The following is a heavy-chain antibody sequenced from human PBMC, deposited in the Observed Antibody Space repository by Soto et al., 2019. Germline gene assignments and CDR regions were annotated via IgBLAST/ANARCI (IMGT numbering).Heavy chain of an antibody. CDR3: ARQSVHTPMIDF. CDR2: IYPADSDT. Sequence: PGESLKISCKGSGYTFASYWIGWVRQMPGKSLEWMGIIYPADSDTRYSPSLQGQVTISADKSLNTAYLHWNSLKASDTAVYYCARQSVHTPMIDFWGPGTLVTVSS. D-gene: IGHD5-18*01. J-gene: IGHJ4*01. V-gene: IGHV5-51*01. CDR1: GYTFASYW.